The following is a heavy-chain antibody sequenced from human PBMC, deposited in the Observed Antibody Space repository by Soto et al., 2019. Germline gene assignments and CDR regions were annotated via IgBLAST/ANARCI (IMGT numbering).Heavy chain of an antibody. J-gene: IGHJ5*02. CDR1: GYTFTSYD. D-gene: IGHD2-15*01. V-gene: IGHV1-8*01. CDR3: ARGGRFYCSGGSCYSGYYNWFDP. Sequence: ASVKVSCKASGYTFTSYDINWVRQATGQGLEWMGWMNPNSGNTGYAQKFQGRVTMTRNTSISTAYMELSSLRSEDTAVYYCARGGRFYCSGGSCYSGYYNWFDPWGQGTLVTVSS. CDR2: MNPNSGNT.